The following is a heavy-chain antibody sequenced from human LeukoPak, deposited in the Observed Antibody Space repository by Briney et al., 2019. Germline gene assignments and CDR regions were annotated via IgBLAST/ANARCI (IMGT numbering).Heavy chain of an antibody. Sequence: GASVKVSCKASGYTFASYGFSWVRQAPGQGLEWMGWISVYNGKTNYAENFQGRVTMTEDTSTDTAYMELSSLRSEDTAVYYCAGSGSRYYGMDVWGQGTTVTVSS. CDR3: AGSGSRYYGMDV. CDR2: ISVYNGKT. V-gene: IGHV1-18*01. CDR1: GYTFASYG. J-gene: IGHJ6*02. D-gene: IGHD3-10*01.